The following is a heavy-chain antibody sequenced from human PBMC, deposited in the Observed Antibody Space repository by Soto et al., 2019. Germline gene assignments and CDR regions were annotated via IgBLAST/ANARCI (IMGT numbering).Heavy chain of an antibody. CDR2: ISSDEINK. V-gene: IGHV3-30*03. Sequence: QVQLVESGGGAVQPGRSLRLSCAASGFTFSNNSIHWVRQAPGKGLEWVAVISSDEINKYYADSVEGRSTIFRDNSKNTLFLRMNSLRVEDTSVYYCAMDLYGGSSRFDYWGQGTLVIVSS. J-gene: IGHJ4*02. CDR3: AMDLYGGSSRFDY. D-gene: IGHD2-15*01. CDR1: GFTFSNNS.